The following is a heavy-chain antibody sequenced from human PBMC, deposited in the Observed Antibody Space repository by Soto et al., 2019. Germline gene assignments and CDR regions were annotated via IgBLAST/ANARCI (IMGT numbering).Heavy chain of an antibody. CDR3: AADGGIVGASDAHDAFDI. CDR2: IVVGSGNT. J-gene: IGHJ3*02. V-gene: IGHV1-58*01. D-gene: IGHD1-26*01. Sequence: GASVKVSCKASGFTFTSSAVQWVRQARGQRLEWIGWIVVGSGNTNYAQKFQERVTITRDMSTSTAYMELSSLRSEDTAVYYCAADGGIVGASDAHDAFDIWGQGTMVTVSS. CDR1: GFTFTSSA.